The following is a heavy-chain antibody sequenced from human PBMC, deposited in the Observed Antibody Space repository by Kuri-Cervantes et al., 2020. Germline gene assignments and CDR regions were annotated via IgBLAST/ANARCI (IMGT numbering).Heavy chain of an antibody. CDR1: KYTFTDYY. CDR2: INPNSGAT. J-gene: IGHJ5*02. Sequence: GGSLRLSCKASKYTFTDYYMHWVRQAPGQGLEWMGWINPNSGATSYAQKFQGWVTMTRDTSISTAYMELSRLRSDDTAVYYCARLHWFDPWGQGTLVTVSS. CDR3: ARLHWFDP. V-gene: IGHV1-2*04.